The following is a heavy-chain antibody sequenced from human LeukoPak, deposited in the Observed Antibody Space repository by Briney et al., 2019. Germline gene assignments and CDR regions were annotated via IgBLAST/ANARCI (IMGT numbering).Heavy chain of an antibody. V-gene: IGHV4-59*12. CDR3: ARDQRRFTVGY. CDR2: IYYSGST. J-gene: IGHJ4*02. D-gene: IGHD4-17*01. CDR1: GSSISSYY. Sequence: SETLSLICTVSGSSISSYYWSWIRQPPGKGLEWIGYIYYSGSTNYNPSLKSRVTISVDTSKNQFSLKLSSVTAADTAVYYCARDQRRFTVGYWGQGTLVTVSS.